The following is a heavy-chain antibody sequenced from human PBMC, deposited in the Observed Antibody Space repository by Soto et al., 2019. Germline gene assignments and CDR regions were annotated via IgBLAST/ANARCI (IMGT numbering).Heavy chain of an antibody. CDR1: GGCMKTFY. D-gene: IGHD5-12*01. V-gene: IGHV4-4*07. J-gene: IGHJ4*02. Sequence: SYTLALTCAVCGGCMKTFYLGWVRQPAGKGLEWSGRIFSSGSTSFNPSLESRVAMSVDTSKNYFSLNLSSVTAADMSVYYCAREGSYSAYNFAHGIQLWSFAFWGQGALVTVSS. CDR3: AREGSYSAYNFAHGIQLWSFAF. CDR2: IFSSGST.